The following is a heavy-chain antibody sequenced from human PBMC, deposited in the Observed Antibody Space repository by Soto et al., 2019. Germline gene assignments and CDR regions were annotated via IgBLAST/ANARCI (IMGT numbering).Heavy chain of an antibody. V-gene: IGHV3-7*01. J-gene: IGHJ3*02. D-gene: IGHD6-19*01. Sequence: GGALRLSCAASVFTFSSYWMSWVRQAPGKGLEWVANIKQDGSEKYYVDSVKGRFTISRDNAKNSLYLQMNSLRAEDTAVYYCARVSAVAGTGSDAFDIWGQGTMVTVSS. CDR2: IKQDGSEK. CDR1: VFTFSSYW. CDR3: ARVSAVAGTGSDAFDI.